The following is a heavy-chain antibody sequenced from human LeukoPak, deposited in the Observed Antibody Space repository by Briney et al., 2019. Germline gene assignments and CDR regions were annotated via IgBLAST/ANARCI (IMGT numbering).Heavy chain of an antibody. CDR3: ARCRSGNTKWFDP. V-gene: IGHV3-7*05. D-gene: IGHD1-1*01. CDR2: IKQDGSEK. CDR1: GFTFSSYW. J-gene: IGHJ5*01. Sequence: PGGSLRLSCAASGFTFSSYWMSWVRQAPGKGLEGVVNIKQDGSEKYYVDSVKGRFTISRDNAKNSLYLQTNSLRAEDTAVYYCARCRSGNTKWFDPWGQGTMVTVSS.